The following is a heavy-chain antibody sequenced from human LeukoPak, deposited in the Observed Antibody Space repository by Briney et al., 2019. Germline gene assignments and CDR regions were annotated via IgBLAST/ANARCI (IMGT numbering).Heavy chain of an antibody. CDR3: ARREWLGYCSGGSCRSPFAADY. V-gene: IGHV3-11*01. CDR1: GFTFSDYY. CDR2: ISSSGSTI. D-gene: IGHD2-15*01. Sequence: GGSLRLSCAASGFTFSDYYMSWIRQAPGKGPEWVSYISSSGSTIYYADSVKGRFTISRDNAKNSLYLQMNSLRAEDTAVYYCARREWLGYCSGGSCRSPFAADYWGQGTLVTVSS. J-gene: IGHJ4*02.